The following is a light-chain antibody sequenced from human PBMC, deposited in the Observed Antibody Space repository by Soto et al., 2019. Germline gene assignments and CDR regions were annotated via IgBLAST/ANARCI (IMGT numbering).Light chain of an antibody. CDR1: QGVSSSY. CDR2: DAS. Sequence: EIKITQSPATLSLSPGERATLSCGASQGVSSSYLAWYQQRPGLAPRLLIYDASGRATGIPDRFSGSGSGTDFTLTISRLEPEDFAVYYCQQYGSSPITFGQGTRLEIK. J-gene: IGKJ5*01. CDR3: QQYGSSPIT. V-gene: IGKV3D-20*01.